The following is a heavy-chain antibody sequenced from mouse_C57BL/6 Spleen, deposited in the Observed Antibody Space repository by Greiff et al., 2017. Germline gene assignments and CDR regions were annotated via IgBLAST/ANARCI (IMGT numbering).Heavy chain of an antibody. V-gene: IGHV2-2*01. D-gene: IGHD1-1*01. CDR1: GFSLTSYG. CDR3: ARWDYSSMDY. J-gene: IGHJ4*01. CDR2: IWSGGST. Sequence: VQLVESGPGLVQPSQSLSITCTVSGFSLTSYGVHWVRQSPGKGLEWLGVIWSGGSTDYNAAFISRLSISKDNSKSQVFFKMNSLQADDTAIYCCARWDYSSMDYWGQGTSVTVSS.